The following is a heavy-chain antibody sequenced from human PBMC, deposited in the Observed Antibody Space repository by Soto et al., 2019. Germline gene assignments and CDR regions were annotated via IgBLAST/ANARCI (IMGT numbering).Heavy chain of an antibody. J-gene: IGHJ1*01. D-gene: IGHD3-22*01. CDR2: IYYSGST. Sequence: QLQLQESGPGLVKPSETLSLTCTVSGGSISSSSYYWGWIRQPPGKGLEWIGSIYYSGSTYYNPSLKSRVTISVDTSKNQFSLKLSSVTAADTAVYYCARHYYYDSSGYQGDGPEYFQHWGQGTLVTVSS. CDR3: ARHYYYDSSGYQGDGPEYFQH. V-gene: IGHV4-39*01. CDR1: GGSISSSSYY.